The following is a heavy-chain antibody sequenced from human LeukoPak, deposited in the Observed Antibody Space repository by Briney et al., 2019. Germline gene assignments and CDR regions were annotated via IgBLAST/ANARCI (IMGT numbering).Heavy chain of an antibody. D-gene: IGHD2-2*01. CDR1: GFTFSDYY. CDR3: AREIIVVVPAASWFDP. Sequence: GGSLRLSCAASGFTFSDYYMSWIRQAPGKGLEWVSYISSSGSTIYYADSVKGRFTISRDNAKNSLYLEMNSLRAEDTAVYYCAREIIVVVPAASWFDPWGQGTLVTVSS. V-gene: IGHV3-11*04. J-gene: IGHJ5*02. CDR2: ISSSGSTI.